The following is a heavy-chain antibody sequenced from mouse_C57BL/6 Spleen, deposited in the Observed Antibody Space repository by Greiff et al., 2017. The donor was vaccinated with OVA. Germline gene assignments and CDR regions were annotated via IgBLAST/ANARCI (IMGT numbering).Heavy chain of an antibody. D-gene: IGHD4-1*01. Sequence: QVTLKESGPELVKPGASVKISCKASGYAFSSSWMNWVKQRPGKGLEWIGRIYPGDGDTNYNGKFKGKATLTADKSSSTAYMQLSSLTSEDSAVYFCARNWDDAMDYWGQGTSVTVSS. J-gene: IGHJ4*01. CDR1: GYAFSSSW. V-gene: IGHV1-82*01. CDR2: IYPGDGDT. CDR3: ARNWDDAMDY.